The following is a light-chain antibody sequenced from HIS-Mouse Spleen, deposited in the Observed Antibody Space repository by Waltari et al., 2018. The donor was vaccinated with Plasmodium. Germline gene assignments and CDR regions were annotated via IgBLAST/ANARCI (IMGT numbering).Light chain of an antibody. CDR2: DDS. CDR1: KIGSNR. J-gene: IGLJ2*01. Sequence: SYVLTQPPSLSVAPGQTARLTCGGDKIGSNRVQWYQQKPSQAPVLVVYDDSDRPSGIPERFSGSNSGNTATLTISRVEAGDEADYYCQVWDSSSDHVVFGGGTKLTVL. V-gene: IGLV3-21*02. CDR3: QVWDSSSDHVV.